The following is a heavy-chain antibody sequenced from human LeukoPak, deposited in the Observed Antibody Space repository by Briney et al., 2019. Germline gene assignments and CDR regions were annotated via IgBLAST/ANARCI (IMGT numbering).Heavy chain of an antibody. V-gene: IGHV3-66*02. D-gene: IGHD3-16*01. J-gene: IGHJ4*02. CDR1: GFTVSSNY. CDR2: IYGGGTT. CDR3: ARALPFGGYFDY. Sequence: GGSLRLSCAASGFTVSSNYMSRVRQAPGKGLDWVSVIYGGGTTYYADSVKGRFTISRDNSKNTLYLQVNSLRAEDTAVYYCARALPFGGYFDYWGQGTLVTVSS.